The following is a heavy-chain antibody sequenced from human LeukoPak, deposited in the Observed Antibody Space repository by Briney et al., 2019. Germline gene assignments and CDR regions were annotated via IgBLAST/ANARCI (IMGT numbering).Heavy chain of an antibody. CDR3: ARASQLHPFDY. D-gene: IGHD2-2*01. J-gene: IGHJ4*02. V-gene: IGHV3-21*01. CDR1: GFTFSSYS. Sequence: GGSLRLSCAASGFTFSSYSMNWVRQAPGKGLEWVSSISSSSSYIYYADSVKGRFTISRDNAKNLLYLQMNSLRAEDTAVYYCARASQLHPFDYWGQGTLVTVSS. CDR2: ISSSSSYI.